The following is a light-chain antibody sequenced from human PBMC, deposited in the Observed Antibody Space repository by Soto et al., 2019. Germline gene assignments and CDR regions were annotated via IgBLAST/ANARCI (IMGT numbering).Light chain of an antibody. CDR2: DVS. CDR1: SSDVDDYNS. CDR3: CSYAGTYIPL. Sequence: QSALTQPRSVSGSPGQSVTISCTGPSSDVDDYNSVSWYQQHPDKAPKLMIFDVSARPSGVPDRFSGSKSANTASLTISGLQTEDEADYYCCSYAGTYIPLFGGGTKLTVL. V-gene: IGLV2-11*01. J-gene: IGLJ2*01.